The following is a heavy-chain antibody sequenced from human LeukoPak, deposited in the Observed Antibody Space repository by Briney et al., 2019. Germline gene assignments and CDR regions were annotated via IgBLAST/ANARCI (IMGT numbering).Heavy chain of an antibody. CDR2: IKRKSDGGTT. J-gene: IGHJ4*02. D-gene: IGHD1-14*01. CDR3: TTELDVRPNHY. Sequence: GGSLRLSWAASGLTFSNAWMTWVRQAPGKGLEWVGRIKRKSDGGTTDYAAPVKGRFTISRDDSKNTLYLQMNSLKSEDTAVYYCTTELDVRPNHYWGQGTLVTVSS. V-gene: IGHV3-15*01. CDR1: GLTFSNAW.